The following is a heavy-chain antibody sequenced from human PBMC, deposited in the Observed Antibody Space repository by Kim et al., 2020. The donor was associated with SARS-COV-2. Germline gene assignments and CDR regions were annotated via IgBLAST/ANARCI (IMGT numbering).Heavy chain of an antibody. Sequence: SETLSLTCTVSGGSISSGSYYWSWIRQPAGKGLEWIGRIYTSGSTNYNPSLKSRVTISVDTSKNQFSLKLSSVTAADTAVYYCARDRKGYCSGGSCYGAAAFDIWGQGTMVTVSS. V-gene: IGHV4-61*02. CDR3: ARDRKGYCSGGSCYGAAAFDI. J-gene: IGHJ3*02. CDR1: GGSISSGSYY. D-gene: IGHD2-15*01. CDR2: IYTSGST.